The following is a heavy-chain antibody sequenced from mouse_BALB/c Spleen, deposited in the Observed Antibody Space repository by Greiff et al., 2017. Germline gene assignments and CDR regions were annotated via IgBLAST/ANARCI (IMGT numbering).Heavy chain of an antibody. CDR3: ARVITTRNAMDY. J-gene: IGHJ4*01. Sequence: VQGVESGAELMKPGASVKISCKATGYTFSSYWIEWVKQRPGHGLEWIGEILPGSGSTNYNEKFKGKATFTADTSSNTAYMQLSSLTSEDSAVYYCARVITTRNAMDYWGQGTSVTVSS. V-gene: IGHV1-9*01. D-gene: IGHD2-4*01. CDR1: GYTFSSYW. CDR2: ILPGSGST.